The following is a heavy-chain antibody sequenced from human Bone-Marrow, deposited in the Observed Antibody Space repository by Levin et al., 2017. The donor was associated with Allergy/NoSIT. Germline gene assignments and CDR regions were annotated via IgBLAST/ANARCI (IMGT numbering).Heavy chain of an antibody. J-gene: IGHJ4*02. V-gene: IGHV3-74*01. CDR3: ARVGFCTNGVCYYEYYFDY. D-gene: IGHD2-8*01. Sequence: PSETLSLTCEASGFTFSRYWMHWVRQAPGKGLEWVSRINSDGSSTSYADSVKGRFTISRDNAKNTLYLQMNSLRAEDMAVYYCARVGFCTNGVCYYEYYFDYWGQGTLVTVSS. CDR1: GFTFSRYW. CDR2: INSDGSST.